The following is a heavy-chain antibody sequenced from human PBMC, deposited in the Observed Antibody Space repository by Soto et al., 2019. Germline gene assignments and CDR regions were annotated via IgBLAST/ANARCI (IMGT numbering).Heavy chain of an antibody. CDR3: ASTKYDSSAYYDWDLGL. D-gene: IGHD3-22*01. V-gene: IGHV1-69*01. Sequence: QVELVQSGAEVKKPGSSVKVSCQASEDTFRNYAISWVRQAPGQGLEWMGGIIPIFGTANYAQKFQGRVTITAEASANTVYLELSSLRSEDTAGYYCASTKYDSSAYYDWDLGLWGRGTLVTVSS. CDR1: EDTFRNYA. CDR2: IIPIFGTA. J-gene: IGHJ2*01.